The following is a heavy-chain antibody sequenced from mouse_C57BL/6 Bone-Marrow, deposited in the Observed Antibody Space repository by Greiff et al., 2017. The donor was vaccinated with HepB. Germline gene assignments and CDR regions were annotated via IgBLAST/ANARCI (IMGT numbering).Heavy chain of an antibody. J-gene: IGHJ1*03. V-gene: IGHV2-2*01. CDR1: GFSLTSYG. CDR3: ARTNSRYFDV. Sequence: QVQLQQSGPGLVQPSQSLSITCTVSGFSLTSYGVHWVRQSPGKGLEWLGVIWSGGSTDYNAAFISRLSISKDNSKSQVFFKMNSLQADDTAIYYCARTNSRYFDVWGTGTTVTVSS. CDR2: IWSGGST.